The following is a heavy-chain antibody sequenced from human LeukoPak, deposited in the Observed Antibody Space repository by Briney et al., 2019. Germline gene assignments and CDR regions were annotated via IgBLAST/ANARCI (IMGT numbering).Heavy chain of an antibody. CDR1: GGSISSYY. CDR3: ASSFRAYYYDSSGYYRAEYFQH. D-gene: IGHD3-22*01. Sequence: SETLSLTCTVSGGSISSYYWSWIRQPPGKGLEWIGYIYYSGSTNYNPSLKSRVTISVDTSKNQFSLKLSSVTAADTAVYYCASSFRAYYYDSSGYYRAEYFQHWGQGTLVTVSS. CDR2: IYYSGST. J-gene: IGHJ1*01. V-gene: IGHV4-59*12.